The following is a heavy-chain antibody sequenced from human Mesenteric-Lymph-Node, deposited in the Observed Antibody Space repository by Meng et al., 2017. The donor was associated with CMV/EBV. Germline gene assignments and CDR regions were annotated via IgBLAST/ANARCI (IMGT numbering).Heavy chain of an antibody. Sequence: GESLKISCAASGFTFSSYAMSWVRQAPGKGLEWVSVIYSGGSSTYYADSVKGRFTISRDNSKNTLYLQMNSLRAEDTAVYYCARSVTASGSTSAYWGQGTLVTVSS. J-gene: IGHJ4*02. D-gene: IGHD6-13*01. CDR2: IYSGGSST. CDR3: ARSVTASGSTSAY. V-gene: IGHV3-23*03. CDR1: GFTFSSYA.